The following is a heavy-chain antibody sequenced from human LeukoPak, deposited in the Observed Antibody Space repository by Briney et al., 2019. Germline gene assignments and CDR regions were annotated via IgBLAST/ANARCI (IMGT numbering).Heavy chain of an antibody. Sequence: GGSLRLSCAASGFTVSSNYMTWVRQAPGKGLEWVSVIYNGDNTNYADSVKGRFTISRDSSKNTLFLQMNSLRGEDTAVYYCAREDGDAFDIWGQGTMVTVSS. CDR3: AREDGDAFDI. CDR1: GFTVSSNY. CDR2: IYNGDNT. V-gene: IGHV3-66*01. J-gene: IGHJ3*02.